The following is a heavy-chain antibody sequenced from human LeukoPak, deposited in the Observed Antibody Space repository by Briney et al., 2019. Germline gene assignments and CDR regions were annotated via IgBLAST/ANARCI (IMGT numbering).Heavy chain of an antibody. CDR3: AKTLDYGDYYFDY. CDR1: GFTFSSYA. CDR2: ISGSGGST. D-gene: IGHD4-17*01. V-gene: IGHV3-23*01. Sequence: GGSLRLSCAASGFTFSSYAMSWVRQAPGKGLEWVSAISGSGGSTYYADSVEGRFTISRDNSKNTLYLQMNSLRAEDTAVYYCAKTLDYGDYYFDYWGQGTLVSVSS. J-gene: IGHJ4*02.